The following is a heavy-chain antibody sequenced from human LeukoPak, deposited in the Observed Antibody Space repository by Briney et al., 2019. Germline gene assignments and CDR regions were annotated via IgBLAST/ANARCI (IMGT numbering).Heavy chain of an antibody. D-gene: IGHD3-16*01. CDR3: ARFGPFSLNNFDS. CDR1: GVSITTYF. Sequence: SETLSLTCNVSGVSITTYFWNWIRLSPGRGLEWIGYVSYGGTTKYNPSFKDRLTISLDTSKNQFSLEMISVTAADAAVYYCARFGPFSLNNFDSWGQGTLVTVSS. J-gene: IGHJ4*02. CDR2: VSYGGTT. V-gene: IGHV4-59*08.